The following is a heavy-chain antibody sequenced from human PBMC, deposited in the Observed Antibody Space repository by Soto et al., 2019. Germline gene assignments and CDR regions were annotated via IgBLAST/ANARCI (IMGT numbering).Heavy chain of an antibody. CDR1: GFTLSSYW. CDR3: ASSPDYDFWSGPQAGYYYMDV. Sequence: GGSLRLSCAASGFTLSSYWMSWVRQAPGKGLEWVANIKQDGSEKYYVDSVKGRFTISRDNAKNSLYLQMNSLRAEDTAVYYCASSPDYDFWSGPQAGYYYMDVWGKGTTVTVSS. J-gene: IGHJ6*03. CDR2: IKQDGSEK. D-gene: IGHD3-3*01. V-gene: IGHV3-7*01.